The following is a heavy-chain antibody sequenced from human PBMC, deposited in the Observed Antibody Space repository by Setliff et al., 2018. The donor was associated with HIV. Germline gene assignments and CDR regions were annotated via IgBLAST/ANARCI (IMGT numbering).Heavy chain of an antibody. J-gene: IGHJ4*02. CDR2: IYYTGRS. CDR1: GGSISSSDYY. V-gene: IGHV4-39*01. CDR3: ARQGRLGELSLAADY. Sequence: SETLSLTCTVSGGSISSSDYYWGWIRQPPGKGLEWIGSIYYTGRSFHNPSLKSRITISVDTSKNQFSLKLSSVTAADTAVYYCARQGRLGELSLAADYWGQGTLVTVSS. D-gene: IGHD3-16*01.